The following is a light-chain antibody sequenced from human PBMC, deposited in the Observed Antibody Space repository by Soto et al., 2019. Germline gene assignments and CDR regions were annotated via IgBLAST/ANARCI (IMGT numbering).Light chain of an antibody. CDR1: QSVSSSY. Sequence: EIVLTQSPGTLSLSQGERATLSCRASQSVSSSYLAWYQQKPGQAPRRLIFGASSRATGIPARFSGSGSETEFTLIISRLEPADFAVYYCQQYGSSPYTFGQGTKLEIK. V-gene: IGKV3-20*01. J-gene: IGKJ2*01. CDR2: GAS. CDR3: QQYGSSPYT.